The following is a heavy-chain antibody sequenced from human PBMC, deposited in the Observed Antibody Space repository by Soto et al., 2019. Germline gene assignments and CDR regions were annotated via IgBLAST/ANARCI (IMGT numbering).Heavy chain of an antibody. CDR2: INGSSGTT. D-gene: IGHD3-10*01. CDR1: GFTFSNYA. V-gene: IGHV3-23*01. J-gene: IGHJ6*03. Sequence: EVQLLESGGGLVQPGGSLRLSCAASGFTFSNYAMSWVRQAPGKGLEWVSGINGSSGTTYYADSVKGRFTISRDNSKNTLFLQMNSLRAEDTAVYYCAKDSYGSGIHFYYYYYMDVWGKGTTVTVSS. CDR3: AKDSYGSGIHFYYYYYMDV.